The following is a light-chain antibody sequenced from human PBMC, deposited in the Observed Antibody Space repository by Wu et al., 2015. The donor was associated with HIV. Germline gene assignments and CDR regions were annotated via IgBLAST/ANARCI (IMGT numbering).Light chain of an antibody. CDR1: QGISNY. CDR3: LQHNIYPWT. V-gene: IGKV1-17*03. J-gene: IGKJ1*01. CDR2: ATY. Sequence: DIQMTQSPSAMSASVGDRVTITCRANQGISNYLAWFQQKPGQVPKRLIYATYTLQSGVPSRFSGGGSGTEFTLTISSLQPEDFATYYCLQHNIYPWTFGQGTKVE.